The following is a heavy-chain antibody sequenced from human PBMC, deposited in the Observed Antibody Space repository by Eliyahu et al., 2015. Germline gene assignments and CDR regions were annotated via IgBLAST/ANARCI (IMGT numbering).Heavy chain of an antibody. V-gene: IGHV1-69*01. CDR2: IIPIFGTA. Sequence: IIPIFGTANYAQKFQGRVTITADESTSTAYMELSSLRSEDTAVYYCARERRFVVVTAPSPDYYYYGMDVWGQGTTVTVSS. J-gene: IGHJ6*02. CDR3: ARERRFVVVTAPSPDYYYYGMDV. D-gene: IGHD2-21*02.